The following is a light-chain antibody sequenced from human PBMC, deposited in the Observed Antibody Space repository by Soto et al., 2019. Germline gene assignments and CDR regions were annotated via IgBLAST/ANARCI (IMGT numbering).Light chain of an antibody. CDR1: QSISNW. CDR2: HAS. CDR3: RQYNSYS. J-gene: IGKJ1*01. V-gene: IGKV1-5*01. Sequence: DIQRTQSPSSLSASVGDRVTITCRASQSISNWLAWYQQKPGTAPKVLIYHASNLQSGVPSRFSGSGSGTEFTITISSPQPDDFASYYCRQYNSYSFGQGTKVDIK.